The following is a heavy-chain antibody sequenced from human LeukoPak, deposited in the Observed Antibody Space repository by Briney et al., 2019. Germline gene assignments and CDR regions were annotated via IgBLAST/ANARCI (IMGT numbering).Heavy chain of an antibody. V-gene: IGHV4-59*01. CDR2: IYYSGST. CDR3: ARDGPDTAPFDY. Sequence: SETLSLTCTVSGGSISSYYWSWIRQPAGKGLEWIGYIYYSGSTNYNPSLKSRVTISVDTSKNQFSLKLSSVTAADTAVYYCARDGPDTAPFDYWGQGTLVTVSS. D-gene: IGHD5-18*01. J-gene: IGHJ4*02. CDR1: GGSISSYY.